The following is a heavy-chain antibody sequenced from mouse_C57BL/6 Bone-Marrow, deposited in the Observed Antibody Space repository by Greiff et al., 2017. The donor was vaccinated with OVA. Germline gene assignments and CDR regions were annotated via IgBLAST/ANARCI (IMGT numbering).Heavy chain of an antibody. V-gene: IGHV1-26*01. D-gene: IGHD4-1*01. CDR1: GYTFTDYY. CDR3: ARSWDLAY. Sequence: EVQLQQSGPELVKPGASVKISCKASGYTFTDYYMNWVKQSHGKSLEWIGDINPNNGGTSYNQKFKGKATLTVDKSSSTAYMELRSLTSEDSAVYYCARSWDLAYWGQGTLVTVSA. J-gene: IGHJ3*01. CDR2: INPNNGGT.